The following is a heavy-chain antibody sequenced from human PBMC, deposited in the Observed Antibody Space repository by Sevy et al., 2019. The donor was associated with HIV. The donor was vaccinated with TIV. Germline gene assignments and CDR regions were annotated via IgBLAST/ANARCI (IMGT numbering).Heavy chain of an antibody. J-gene: IGHJ4*02. V-gene: IGHV3-21*01. CDR3: ARDPAIAAAVTFDN. CDR2: ISSSSKYI. CDR1: GFMFSSYS. D-gene: IGHD6-13*01. Sequence: GGSLRLSCAASGFMFSSYSINWVRRAPGKGLEWVSSISSSSKYIDYADSVKGRFTISRDNAKNSLYLQMNSLRAEDTAVYYCARDPAIAAAVTFDNWGQGTLVTVSS.